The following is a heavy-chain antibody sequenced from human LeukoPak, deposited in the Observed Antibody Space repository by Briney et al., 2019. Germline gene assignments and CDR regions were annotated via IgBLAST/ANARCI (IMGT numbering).Heavy chain of an antibody. J-gene: IGHJ4*02. V-gene: IGHV3-23*01. CDR1: GFTFSSYA. CDR3: ARDRFPYYYDSSGYYYGSFDY. D-gene: IGHD3-22*01. Sequence: PGGSLRLSCAASGFTFSSYAMSWVRQAPGKGLEWVSAISGSGGSTYYADSVKGRFTISRDNSKNTLYLQMNSLRSEDTAVYYCARDRFPYYYDSSGYYYGSFDYWGQGTLVTVSS. CDR2: ISGSGGST.